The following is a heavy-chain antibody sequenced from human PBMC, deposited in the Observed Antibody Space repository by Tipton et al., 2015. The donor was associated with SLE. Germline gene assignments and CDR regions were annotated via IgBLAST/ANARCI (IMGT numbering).Heavy chain of an antibody. J-gene: IGHJ5*02. CDR2: IYNSGRT. D-gene: IGHD2-8*01. CDR1: GGPISSGAYY. CDR3: AREGGGYCPDGVCSRSWFDP. Sequence: TLSLTCTVSGGPISSGAYYWSWIRQPPGKGLGWIGSIYNSGRTDYTPSLKSRVTISMDTSSNQFSLNLRSVTAADTAIYDCAREGGGYCPDGVCSRSWFDPWGQGTLDTVYS. V-gene: IGHV4-39*07.